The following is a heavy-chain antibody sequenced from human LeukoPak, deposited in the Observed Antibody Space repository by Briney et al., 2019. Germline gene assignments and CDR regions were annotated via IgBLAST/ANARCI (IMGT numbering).Heavy chain of an antibody. CDR2: IGTAGDT. CDR3: AKDPGVVPAHYFDY. J-gene: IGHJ4*02. Sequence: PGGSLRLSCAASGFTFSSYDMHWVRQATGKGLEWVSAIGTAGDTYYPGSVKGRFTISRENAKNSLYLQMNSLRAEDTAVYYCAKDPGVVPAHYFDYWGQGTLVTVSS. V-gene: IGHV3-13*01. D-gene: IGHD2-2*01. CDR1: GFTFSSYD.